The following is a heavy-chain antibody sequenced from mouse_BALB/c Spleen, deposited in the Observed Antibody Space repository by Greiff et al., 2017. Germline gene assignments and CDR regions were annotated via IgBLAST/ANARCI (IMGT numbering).Heavy chain of an antibody. D-gene: IGHD1-2*01. CDR1: GDSITSGY. CDR3: ARLRLRDYYAMDY. J-gene: IGHJ4*01. V-gene: IGHV3-8*02. CDR2: ISYSGST. Sequence: EVQLQQSGPSLVKPSQTLSLTCSVTGDSITSGYWNWIRKFPGNKLEYMGYISYSGSTYYNPSLKSRISITRDTSKNQYYLQLNSVTTEDTATYYCARLRLRDYYAMDYWGQGTSVTVSS.